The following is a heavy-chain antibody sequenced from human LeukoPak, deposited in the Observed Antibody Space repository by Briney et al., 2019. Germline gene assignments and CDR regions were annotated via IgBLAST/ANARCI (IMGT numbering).Heavy chain of an antibody. CDR2: IYHSGST. CDR1: GYSISSGYY. D-gene: IGHD6-13*01. CDR3: ARVAAGTAYYYYYYMDV. Sequence: SETLSLTCAVSGYSISSGYYRGWIRQPLGKGLEWIGSIYHSGSTYYNPSLKSRVTISVDTSKNQFSLKLSSVTAADAAVYYCARVAAGTAYYYYYYMDVWGKGTTVTVSS. J-gene: IGHJ6*03. V-gene: IGHV4-38-2*01.